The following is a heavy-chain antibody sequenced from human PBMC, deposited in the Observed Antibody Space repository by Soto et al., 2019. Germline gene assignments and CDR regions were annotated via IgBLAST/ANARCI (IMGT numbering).Heavy chain of an antibody. CDR1: GFTFSSYG. V-gene: IGHV3-30*18. D-gene: IGHD6-19*01. J-gene: IGHJ5*02. CDR2: MSYDGSNK. CDR3: AKGGGQWLVRGWFDP. Sequence: QVQLVESGGGVVQPGRSLRLSCAASGFTFSSYGMHWVRQAPGKGLEWVAVMSYDGSNKYYADSVKGRFTISRDNSKNTLYLQMNSLRAEDTAVYYCAKGGGQWLVRGWFDPWGQGTLVTVSS.